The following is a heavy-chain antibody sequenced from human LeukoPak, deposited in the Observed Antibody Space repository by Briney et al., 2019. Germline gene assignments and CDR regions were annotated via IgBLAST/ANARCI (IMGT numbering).Heavy chain of an antibody. CDR1: GGSFSGYY. D-gene: IGHD3-22*01. V-gene: IGHV4-34*01. Sequence: SETLSLTCAVYGGSFSGYYWSWIRQPPGKGLEWIGEINHSGSTNYNPSLKSRVTISVDTSKNQFSLKLSSVTAADTAVYYCARAGYDSSGYSLHHFDYWGQGTLVTVSS. CDR3: ARAGYDSSGYSLHHFDY. J-gene: IGHJ4*02. CDR2: INHSGST.